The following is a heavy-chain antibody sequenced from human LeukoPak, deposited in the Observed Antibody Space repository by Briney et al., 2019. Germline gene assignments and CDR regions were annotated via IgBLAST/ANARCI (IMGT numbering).Heavy chain of an antibody. D-gene: IGHD5-18*01. CDR1: GYFISSGYY. CDR2: IYHSGST. CDR3: ARGPVRSGYSYGRSYFDY. Sequence: SETLSLTCTVSGYFISSGYYWGWIRQPPGKGLEWIGEIYHSGSTNYNPSLKSRVTISVDKSKNQFSLNLSSVTAADTAVYYCARGPVRSGYSYGRSYFDYWGQGTLVTVSS. J-gene: IGHJ4*02. V-gene: IGHV4-38-2*02.